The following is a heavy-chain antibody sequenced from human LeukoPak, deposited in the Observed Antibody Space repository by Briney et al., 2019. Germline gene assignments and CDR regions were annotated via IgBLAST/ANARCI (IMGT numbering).Heavy chain of an antibody. J-gene: IGHJ4*02. Sequence: SETLSLTCTVSGGSISSSSYYWGWIRQPPGKGLEWIGSIYYSGSTYYNPSLKSRVTISVDTSKNQFSLKLSSVTAADTAVYYCAREGPTVTTSNYFDYWGQGTLVTVSS. CDR1: GGSISSSSYY. V-gene: IGHV4-39*07. CDR2: IYYSGST. CDR3: AREGPTVTTSNYFDY. D-gene: IGHD4-17*01.